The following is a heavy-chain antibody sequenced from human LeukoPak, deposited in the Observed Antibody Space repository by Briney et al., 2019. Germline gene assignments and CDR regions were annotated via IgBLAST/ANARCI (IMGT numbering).Heavy chain of an antibody. J-gene: IGHJ4*02. CDR1: GYSITSDFY. V-gene: IGHV4-38-2*02. CDR2: IYHTGRIT. Sequence: SDTLSLTCTVSGYSITSDFYWAWIRQSPEKGLEWIASIYHTGRITYYNPSLKSRVTISMDTSENQFSLRLTSVTAADTAVYYCARVVVGATHPFDSWGPGTLVTVSS. D-gene: IGHD1-26*01. CDR3: ARVVVGATHPFDS.